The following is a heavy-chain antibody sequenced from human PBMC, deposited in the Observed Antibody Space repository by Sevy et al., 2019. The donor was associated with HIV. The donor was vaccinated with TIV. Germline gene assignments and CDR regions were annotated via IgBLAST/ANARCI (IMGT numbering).Heavy chain of an antibody. D-gene: IGHD4-17*01. CDR2: ISNSGTTI. Sequence: GESLKISCAASGFTFSSYEMNWVRQAPGKGLEWVSYISNSGTTISYSDSVRGRFSISRDNARYSLYLQMNSLRAEDTAVYYCARDLPPSATTVAHFDYWGQGTLVTVSS. V-gene: IGHV3-48*03. J-gene: IGHJ4*02. CDR1: GFTFSSYE. CDR3: ARDLPPSATTVAHFDY.